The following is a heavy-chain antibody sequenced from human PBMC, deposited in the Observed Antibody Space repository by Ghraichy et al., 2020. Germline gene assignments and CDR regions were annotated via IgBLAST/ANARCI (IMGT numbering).Heavy chain of an antibody. J-gene: IGHJ5*02. CDR1: GGSISSSNW. V-gene: IGHV4-4*02. D-gene: IGHD3-3*01. CDR3: ARAITIFGVFPQPRWFDP. Sequence: SETLSLTCAVSGGSISSSNWWSWVRQPPGKGLEWIGEIYHSGSTNYNPSLKSRVTISVDKSKNQFSLKLSSVTAADTAVYYCARAITIFGVFPQPRWFDPWGQGTLVTVSS. CDR2: IYHSGST.